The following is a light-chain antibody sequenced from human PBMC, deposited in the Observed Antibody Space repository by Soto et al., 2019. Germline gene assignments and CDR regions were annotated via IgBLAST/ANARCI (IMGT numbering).Light chain of an antibody. Sequence: QSALTQPASVSGSPGQSITISCTGTSSDVGGYNYVSWYQRHPGKAPKLMIYEVSNRPSGVSNRFSGSKSGNTASLTISGLQAENEADYYCSLYTSSSTLLVFGGGTKVTVL. CDR3: SLYTSSSTLLV. J-gene: IGLJ2*01. CDR2: EVS. CDR1: SSDVGGYNY. V-gene: IGLV2-14*01.